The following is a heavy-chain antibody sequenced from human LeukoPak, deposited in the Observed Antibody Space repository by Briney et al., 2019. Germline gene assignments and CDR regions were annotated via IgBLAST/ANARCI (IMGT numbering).Heavy chain of an antibody. J-gene: IGHJ5*02. V-gene: IGHV4-59*08. D-gene: IGHD2-15*01. CDR1: GGSISSYY. CDR2: IYYSGST. CDR3: ARFHCSGGSCYLNWFDP. Sequence: PSETLSLTCTVSGGSISSYYWSWIRQPPGKGLEWIGYIYYSGSTNYNPSLKSRVTISVDTSKNQFSLKLSSVTAADTAAYYCARFHCSGGSCYLNWFDPWGREPWSPSPQ.